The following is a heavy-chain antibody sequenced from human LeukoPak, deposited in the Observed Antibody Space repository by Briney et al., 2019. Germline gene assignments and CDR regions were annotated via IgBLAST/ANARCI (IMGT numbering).Heavy chain of an antibody. CDR2: IIPIFGTA. V-gene: IGHV1-69*05. CDR1: GGTFSSYA. Sequence: SVKVSCKAPGGTFSSYAISWVRQAPGQGLEWMGGIIPIFGTANYAQKFQGRVTITTDESTSTAYMELSSLRSEDTAVYYCARENRFVLRSLGVVIRFDPWGQGTLVTVSS. J-gene: IGHJ5*02. CDR3: ARENRFVLRSLGVVIRFDP. D-gene: IGHD3-3*01.